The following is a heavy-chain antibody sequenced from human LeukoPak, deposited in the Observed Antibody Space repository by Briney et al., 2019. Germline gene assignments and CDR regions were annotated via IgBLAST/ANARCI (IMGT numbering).Heavy chain of an antibody. D-gene: IGHD6-19*01. V-gene: IGHV4-34*01. Sequence: SETLSLTCAVYGGSFSGYYWSWSRQPPGKGLEWIAEIDRSGRTNFNRSLKSRITISVDTSKKHFSLTLSSVTAADTAVYYCARKGLPKPLSVAVAFDSWGQGTLVTVSS. J-gene: IGHJ4*02. CDR3: ARKGLPKPLSVAVAFDS. CDR2: IDRSGRT. CDR1: GGSFSGYY.